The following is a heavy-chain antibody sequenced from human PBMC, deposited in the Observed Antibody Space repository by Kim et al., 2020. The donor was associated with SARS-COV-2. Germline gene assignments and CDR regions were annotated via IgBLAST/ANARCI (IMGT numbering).Heavy chain of an antibody. CDR3: ARAYYYGSGRNFDY. V-gene: IGHV3-7*03. J-gene: IGHJ4*02. D-gene: IGHD3-10*01. CDR1: GFIFSSHW. CDR2: INQDGSEK. Sequence: GGSLRLSCAASGFIFSSHWMSWVRQAPGKGLEWVANINQDGSEKPYVDSVKGRFTISRDNAKNSLFLQMTSLRAEDTAVYYCARAYYYGSGRNFDYWGQGTLVTVS.